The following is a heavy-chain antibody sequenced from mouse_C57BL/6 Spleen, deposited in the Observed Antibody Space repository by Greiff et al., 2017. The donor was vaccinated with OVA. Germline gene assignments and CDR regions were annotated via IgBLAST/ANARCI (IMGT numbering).Heavy chain of an antibody. CDR3: ARPRPLITGYFDV. CDR1: RFTFSDSG. CDR2: ISSGSSTI. Sequence: EVKLMESGGGLVKPGGSLKLSCAASRFTFSDSGMHWVRQAPEKGLEWVAYISSGSSTIYYADTVKGRFTISRDNAKNTLFLQMTSLRSEDTAMYYCARPRPLITGYFDVWGTGTTVTVSS. J-gene: IGHJ1*03. D-gene: IGHD1-1*01. V-gene: IGHV5-17*01.